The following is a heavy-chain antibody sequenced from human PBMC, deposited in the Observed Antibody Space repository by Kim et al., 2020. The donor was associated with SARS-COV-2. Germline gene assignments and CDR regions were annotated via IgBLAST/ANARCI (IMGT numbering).Heavy chain of an antibody. CDR1: GFTFSSYG. D-gene: IGHD3-9*01. V-gene: IGHV3-33*01. J-gene: IGHJ6*02. CDR2: IWYDGSNK. Sequence: GGSLRLSCAASGFTFSSYGMHWVRQAPGKGLEWVAVIWYDGSNKYYADSVKGRFTISRDNSKNTLYLQMNSLRAEDTAVYYCASQYYDILTGYLVGGHVPYYSGMDVWGQGTTVTVSS. CDR3: ASQYYDILTGYLVGGHVPYYSGMDV.